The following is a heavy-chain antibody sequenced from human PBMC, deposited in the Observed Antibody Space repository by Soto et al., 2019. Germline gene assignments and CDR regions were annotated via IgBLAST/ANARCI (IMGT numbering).Heavy chain of an antibody. Sequence: GXLRLSCGSSGFXFSKYSLNWVRHAPGNGLEWLSYISSNSVTIYYADSVRGRFTIFRDNAKKSLYLQMNSLRDEDTAVYYCAREDILGTRSFDYWGQGALGTVSS. V-gene: IGHV3-48*02. J-gene: IGHJ4*02. D-gene: IGHD1-26*01. CDR3: AREDILGTRSFDY. CDR1: GFXFSKYS. CDR2: ISSNSVTI.